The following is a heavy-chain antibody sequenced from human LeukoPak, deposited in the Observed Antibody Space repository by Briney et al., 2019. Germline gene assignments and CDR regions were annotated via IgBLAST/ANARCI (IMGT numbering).Heavy chain of an antibody. V-gene: IGHV4-61*02. J-gene: IGHJ4*02. Sequence: PSETLSLTCTVSGGSISSGSYYWNWIRQPAGKGLEWIGRIYTSGSTNYNPSLKSRVTISVDTSKNQFSLKLSSVTAADTAVYYCARFYCGGDCYLDYWGQGTLVTVSS. D-gene: IGHD2-21*02. CDR3: ARFYCGGDCYLDY. CDR2: IYTSGST. CDR1: GGSISSGSYY.